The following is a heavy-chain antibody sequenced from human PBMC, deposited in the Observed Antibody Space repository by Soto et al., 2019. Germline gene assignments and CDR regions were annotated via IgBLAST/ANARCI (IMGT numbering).Heavy chain of an antibody. CDR2: IIPIFGTA. V-gene: IGHV1-69*13. D-gene: IGHD1-26*01. J-gene: IGHJ4*02. CDR1: GGTFSSYA. Sequence: ASVKVSCKASGGTFSSYAISWVRQAPGQGLEWMGGIIPIFGTANYAQKFQGRVTITADESTSTAYMELSSLRSEDTAVYYCARASVGATGLDYWGQGTLVTVSS. CDR3: ARASVGATGLDY.